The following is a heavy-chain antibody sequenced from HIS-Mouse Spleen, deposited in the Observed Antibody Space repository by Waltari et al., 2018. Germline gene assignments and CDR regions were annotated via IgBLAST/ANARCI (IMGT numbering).Heavy chain of an antibody. V-gene: IGHV1-2*02. CDR1: GYTCTGYY. D-gene: IGHD7-27*01. CDR2: INPNSGGT. Sequence: QVQLVQSGAEVKKPGASVKVSCKAAGYTCTGYYMHWVRPAPGQGLEWMGWINPNSGGTNYAQKFQGRVTMTRDTSISTAYMELSRLRSDDTAVYYCARDKARTGNWFDPWGQGNLVTVSS. CDR3: ARDKARTGNWFDP. J-gene: IGHJ5*02.